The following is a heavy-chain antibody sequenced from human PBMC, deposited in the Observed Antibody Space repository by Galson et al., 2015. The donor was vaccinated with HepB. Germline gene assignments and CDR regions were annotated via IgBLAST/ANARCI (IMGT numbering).Heavy chain of an antibody. Sequence: PALVKPTQTLTLTCTFSGFSLSTSGMCVSWIRQPPGKALEWLARIDWDDDKYYSTSLKTRLTISKDTSKNQVVLTMTNMDPVDTATYYCAREMVRGGPDAFDIWGQGTMVTVSS. CDR3: AREMVRGGPDAFDI. V-gene: IGHV2-70*11. CDR2: IDWDDDK. J-gene: IGHJ3*02. D-gene: IGHD3-10*01. CDR1: GFSLSTSGMC.